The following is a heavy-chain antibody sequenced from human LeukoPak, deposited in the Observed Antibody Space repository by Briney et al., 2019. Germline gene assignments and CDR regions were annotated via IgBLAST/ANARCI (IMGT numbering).Heavy chain of an antibody. CDR3: AKDGLYYDGSTHIYYFDY. D-gene: IGHD3-22*01. Sequence: PGGSLRLSCAASGFSFNDYAMAWVRQAPGKGLEWVSVITGSGGVTHYAGSVKGRFTISRDNSKNTLYLQMNNLRVEDTARYYCAKDGLYYDGSTHIYYFDYWGQGTLVAVSS. V-gene: IGHV3-23*01. CDR1: GFSFNDYA. J-gene: IGHJ4*02. CDR2: ITGSGGVT.